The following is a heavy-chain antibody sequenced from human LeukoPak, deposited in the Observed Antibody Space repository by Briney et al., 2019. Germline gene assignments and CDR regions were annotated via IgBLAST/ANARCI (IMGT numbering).Heavy chain of an antibody. Sequence: PSETLSLTCAVYGGSFSGYYWSWIRQPPGKGLEWIGEINHSGSTNHNPSLKSRVTISVDTSKNQFSLKLSSVTAADTAVYYCARSAGSRYYFDYWGQGTLVTVSS. CDR3: ARSAGSRYYFDY. D-gene: IGHD6-25*01. V-gene: IGHV4-34*01. CDR1: GGSFSGYY. CDR2: INHSGST. J-gene: IGHJ4*02.